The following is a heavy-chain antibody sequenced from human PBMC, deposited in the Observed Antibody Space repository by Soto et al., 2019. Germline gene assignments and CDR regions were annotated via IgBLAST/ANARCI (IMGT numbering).Heavy chain of an antibody. CDR3: STSVYCSTTRCYYYYGLDV. D-gene: IGHD2-2*01. CDR2: IIPFFGPE. V-gene: IGHV1-69*01. J-gene: IGHJ6*02. CDR1: GGTFSSHS. Sequence: QVQLVQSGAEVKKPGSSVKVSCKVSGGTFSSHSINWVRQAPGQGPECMGGIIPFFGPENYAQKFQGRVTITADESTSTAYMELSSLTSEDTALYYCSTSVYCSTTRCYYYYGLDVWGQGTTVIVSS.